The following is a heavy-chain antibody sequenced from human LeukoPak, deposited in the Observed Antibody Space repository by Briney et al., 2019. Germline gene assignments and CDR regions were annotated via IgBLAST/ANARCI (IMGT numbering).Heavy chain of an antibody. D-gene: IGHD6-19*01. Sequence: SETLSLTCTVSGSSVSNYYWNWIRQPPGKGLEWLGHISFSGSTIYNPSLNSRVTISLDTSKNQFSLNLNSVTAADTAVYYCARRVLMSSAGVPDTWLDPWGQGTLVTVSS. CDR3: ARRVLMSSAGVPDTWLDP. CDR1: GSSVSNYY. CDR2: ISFSGST. J-gene: IGHJ5*02. V-gene: IGHV4-59*08.